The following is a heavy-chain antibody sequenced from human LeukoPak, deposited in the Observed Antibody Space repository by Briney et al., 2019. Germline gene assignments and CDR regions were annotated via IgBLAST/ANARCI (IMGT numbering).Heavy chain of an antibody. J-gene: IGHJ6*02. D-gene: IGHD3-10*01. CDR1: GFTFDDYA. CDR3: AKGVAGSYPYYYYGMDV. Sequence: PGRSLRLSCAASGFTFDDYAMHWVRQGPGKGLEWVSGISWNSGSIGYADSVKGRFTSSRDNAKNSLYLQMNSRRAEDTALYYCAKGVAGSYPYYYYGMDVWGQGTTVTVSS. V-gene: IGHV3-9*01. CDR2: ISWNSGSI.